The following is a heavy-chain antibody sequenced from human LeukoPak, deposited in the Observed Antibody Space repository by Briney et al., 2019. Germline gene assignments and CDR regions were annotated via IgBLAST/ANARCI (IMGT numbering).Heavy chain of an antibody. J-gene: IGHJ4*02. CDR3: ARDGRCGGDCYAS. Sequence: SETLSLTCAVYGGSFSGYYWNWIRQPPGKGLEWIGEIKHSGSTNYNPSLKSRVTISVDTSKNQFSLKLSSVTAADTAVYYCARDGRCGGDCYASWGQGTLVTVSS. CDR2: IKHSGST. CDR1: GGSFSGYY. D-gene: IGHD2-21*02. V-gene: IGHV4-34*01.